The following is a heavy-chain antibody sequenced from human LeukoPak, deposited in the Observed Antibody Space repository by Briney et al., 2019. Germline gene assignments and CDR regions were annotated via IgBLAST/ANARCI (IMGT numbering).Heavy chain of an antibody. CDR2: IYTSGST. Sequence: PSETLSLTCTVSGGSISSYYWSWIRQPAGKGLVWIGRIYTSGSTNYNPSLKSRVTMSVDTSKNQFSLKLSSVTAADTAVYYCARGLVVVRTYYFDYWGQGTLVTVSS. D-gene: IGHD3-22*01. CDR3: ARGLVVVRTYYFDY. V-gene: IGHV4-4*07. J-gene: IGHJ4*02. CDR1: GGSISSYY.